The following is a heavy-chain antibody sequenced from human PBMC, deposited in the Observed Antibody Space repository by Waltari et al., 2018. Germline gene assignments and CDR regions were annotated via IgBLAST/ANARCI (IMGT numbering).Heavy chain of an antibody. CDR2: IDPKRDGT. Sequence: QVQLVQSGAEVKNPGASVKVSCQTSGYTFSAFYLTWGRQTPGQGLQGMGGIDPKRDGTNYAHEFQGRVSMSRDTCLGTAYMELSDLTSADAAVYFCARSKGFGDLSSNNWFDPWGQGTVLIVSS. CDR1: GYTFSAFY. CDR3: ARSKGFGDLSSNNWFDP. D-gene: IGHD3-10*01. V-gene: IGHV1-2*02. J-gene: IGHJ5*02.